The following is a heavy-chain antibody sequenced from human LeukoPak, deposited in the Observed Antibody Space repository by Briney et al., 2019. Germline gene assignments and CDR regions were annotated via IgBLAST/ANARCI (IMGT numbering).Heavy chain of an antibody. D-gene: IGHD1-26*01. CDR1: GGSISSSGYY. CDR2: IYYSEST. J-gene: IGHJ5*02. Sequence: SETLSLTCTVSGGSISSSGYYWGWIRQPPGKGLEWIASIYYSESTHYNPSLNSRVTISVDTSKNQLSLKLSSLTAADTAVYYCARHEYSGSYYGLSWFDPWGQGTLVTVSS. CDR3: ARHEYSGSYYGLSWFDP. V-gene: IGHV4-39*01.